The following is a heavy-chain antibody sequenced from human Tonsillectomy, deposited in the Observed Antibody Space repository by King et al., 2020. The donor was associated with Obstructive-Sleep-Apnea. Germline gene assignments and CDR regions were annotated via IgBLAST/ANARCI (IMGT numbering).Heavy chain of an antibody. CDR2: IYRSGNT. Sequence: VQLVESGGGLVQPGGSLRLSCVASGFTVSDNYMSWVRQTPGKGLEWVSVIYRSGNTYYGDSVKGRFTISRHKSKNTLYLQINGLRPEDTAVYYCAREGAGSGREFDYWGRGTLVTVSS. J-gene: IGHJ4*01. CDR3: AREGAGSGREFDY. V-gene: IGHV3-53*04. CDR1: GFTVSDNY. D-gene: IGHD2-15*01.